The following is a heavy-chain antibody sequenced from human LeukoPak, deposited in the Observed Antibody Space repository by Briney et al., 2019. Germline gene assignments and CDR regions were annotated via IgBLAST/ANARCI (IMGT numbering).Heavy chain of an antibody. CDR2: FDPEYCET. V-gene: IGHV1-24*01. J-gene: IGHJ3*02. CDR1: GYTHTELS. CDR3: ATAPTAVAGTQNAFDT. D-gene: IGHD6-19*01. Sequence: SVNVPCKVSGYTHTELSMHGVRQAPGKGFECMGVFDPEYCETICAQNLEGRVTKTEDTSTDTAYMALSSLRSEDTAVYYCATAPTAVAGTQNAFDTWGQGTMVTVSS.